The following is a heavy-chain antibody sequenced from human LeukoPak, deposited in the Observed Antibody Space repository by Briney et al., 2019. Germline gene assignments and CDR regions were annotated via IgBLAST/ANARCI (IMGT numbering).Heavy chain of an antibody. CDR3: ARGGSITMIVVAPLWAFDI. J-gene: IGHJ3*02. D-gene: IGHD3-22*01. V-gene: IGHV4-59*08. CDR2: IYYSGST. CDR1: GGSISSYY. Sequence: PSETLSLTCTVSGGSISSYYWSWIRQPPGKGLEWIGYIYYSGSTNYNPSLKGRVTISVDTSKNQFSLKLSSVTAADTAVYYCARGGSITMIVVAPLWAFDIWGQGTMVTVSS.